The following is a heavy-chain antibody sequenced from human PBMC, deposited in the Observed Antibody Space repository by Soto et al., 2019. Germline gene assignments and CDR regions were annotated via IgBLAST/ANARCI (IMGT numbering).Heavy chain of an antibody. CDR1: GFIFSDYY. CDR2: ISSSGHTQ. CDR3: GRGAAPPDY. V-gene: IGHV3-11*01. J-gene: IGHJ4*02. D-gene: IGHD6-25*01. Sequence: TGGSLRLSCAASGFIFSDYYMSWVRQAPGRGLEWLSDISSSGHTQFYADSVKGRFTVSRDNAKNFLYLQVNDLRADDTAVYYCGRGAAPPDYWGQGTLVTVSS.